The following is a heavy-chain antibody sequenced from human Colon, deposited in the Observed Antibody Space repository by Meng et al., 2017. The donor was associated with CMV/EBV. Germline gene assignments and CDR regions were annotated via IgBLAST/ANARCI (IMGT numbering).Heavy chain of an antibody. V-gene: IGHV1-18*01. CDR2: ISTFNSNK. CDR1: GYTFISYG. J-gene: IGHJ5*02. D-gene: IGHD3-16*01. Sequence: ASVKVSCKASGYTFISYGFNWVRQAPGEGLEWMGWISTFNSNKYYAQKFQDRVTMTTDRSTNTAYLELRALKADDTAIYFCARAVDGGRSDTWGQGTLVTVSS. CDR3: ARAVDGGRSDT.